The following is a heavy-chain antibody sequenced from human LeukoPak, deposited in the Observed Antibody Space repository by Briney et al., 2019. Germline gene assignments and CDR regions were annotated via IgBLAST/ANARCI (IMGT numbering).Heavy chain of an antibody. J-gene: IGHJ4*02. Sequence: SVKVSSKASGGTFGSYAISWVPHGPRQGVEWMGGIIPIFGTANYAQKFQGRVTITADESTSTAYMELSSLRSEDTAVYYCARHSGYWGQGTLVTVSS. CDR2: IIPIFGTA. CDR3: ARHSGY. V-gene: IGHV1-69*01. CDR1: GGTFGSYA. D-gene: IGHD2-15*01.